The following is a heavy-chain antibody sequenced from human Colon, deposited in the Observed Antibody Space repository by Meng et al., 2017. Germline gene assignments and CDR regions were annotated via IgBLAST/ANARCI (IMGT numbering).Heavy chain of an antibody. D-gene: IGHD2-2*01. V-gene: IGHV3-11*04. CDR2: MSSSGSTI. CDR1: GFTFSDYY. J-gene: IGHJ4*02. CDR3: ARDAVAGYYFDY. Sequence: GSLCLSCPGSGFTFSDYYMSWVRQAPGKGLECISYMSSSGSTIYYADSVKGRFTISRDHAKNSLYRQMNSLRAEDTSVYYCARDAVAGYYFDYWGQGTLVTVSS.